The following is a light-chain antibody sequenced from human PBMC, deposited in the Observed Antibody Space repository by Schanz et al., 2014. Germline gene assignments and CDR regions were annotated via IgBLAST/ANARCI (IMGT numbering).Light chain of an antibody. CDR1: SSDVGSYNL. Sequence: QSALTQPASVSGSPGQSITISCTGTSSDVGSYNLVSWYQHHPGKAPKLMIYEGSKRPSGVSNRFSGSGSGNTASLTISGLQAEDEADYYCSSFSSSTTLVVFGGGTKLTVL. CDR2: EGS. CDR3: SSFSSSTTLVV. J-gene: IGLJ2*01. V-gene: IGLV2-14*02.